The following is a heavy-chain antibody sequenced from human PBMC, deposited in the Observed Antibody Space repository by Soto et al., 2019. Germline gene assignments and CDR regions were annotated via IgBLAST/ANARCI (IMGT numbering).Heavy chain of an antibody. Sequence: SETLSLTCTVSGGSISSSSYWGWIRQPPGKGLEWIGSIYSIGSTYYNPSLKSRVTISVDTSKNQFSLKLSSVTAADTAVYYCARVWGGAFDIWGQGTMVTVSS. J-gene: IGHJ3*02. CDR1: GGSISSSSY. CDR2: IYSIGST. V-gene: IGHV4-39*01. D-gene: IGHD3-10*01. CDR3: ARVWGGAFDI.